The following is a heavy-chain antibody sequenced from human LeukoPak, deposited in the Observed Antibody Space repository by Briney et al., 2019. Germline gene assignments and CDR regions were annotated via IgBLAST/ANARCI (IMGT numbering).Heavy chain of an antibody. CDR1: GFTVSSNY. CDR2: IYSGGST. Sequence: PGGSLRLSCAASGFTVSSNYMSWVRQAPGKWLEWVSVIYSGGSTYYADSVKGRFTISRDNSKNTLYLQMNSLRAEDTAVYYCVRAFDCSSTGCYAAGMDYWGQGTLVTVSS. D-gene: IGHD2-2*01. V-gene: IGHV3-66*01. J-gene: IGHJ4*02. CDR3: VRAFDCSSTGCYAAGMDY.